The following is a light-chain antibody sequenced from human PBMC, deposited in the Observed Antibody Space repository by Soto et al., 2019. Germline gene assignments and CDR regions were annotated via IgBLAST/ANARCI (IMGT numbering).Light chain of an antibody. V-gene: IGKV3-20*01. CDR3: QQYDSWPPVT. Sequence: EIVLTQSPGTLSLSPGERATLSCRASQSVSSRYLAWYQQKPGQAPRLLIYGASSRATGIPDRFSGSGSGTDFTLTISSLQSEDFAIYYCQQYDSWPPVTFGGGTKVEFK. CDR2: GAS. CDR1: QSVSSRY. J-gene: IGKJ4*01.